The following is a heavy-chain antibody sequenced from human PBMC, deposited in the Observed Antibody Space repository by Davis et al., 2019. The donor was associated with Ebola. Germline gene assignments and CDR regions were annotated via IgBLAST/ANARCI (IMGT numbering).Heavy chain of an antibody. V-gene: IGHV3-20*04. J-gene: IGHJ4*02. CDR1: GFTFDDYA. CDR3: ARGVPYYDFWSAYRLDY. Sequence: GESLKISCAASGFTFDDYAMTWVRQAPGKGLEWVSGINWNGGSTGYADSVKGRFTISRDNDKNTLYLQMNSLRVEDTAVYFCARGVPYYDFWSAYRLDYWGQGTEVTVSS. CDR2: INWNGGST. D-gene: IGHD3-3*01.